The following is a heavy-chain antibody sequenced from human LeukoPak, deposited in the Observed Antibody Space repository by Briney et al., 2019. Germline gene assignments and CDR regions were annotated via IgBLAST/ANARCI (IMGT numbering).Heavy chain of an antibody. CDR3: ARGSCSSTSCILPNWFDP. J-gene: IGHJ5*02. D-gene: IGHD2-2*01. CDR1: GGTFSSYA. CDR2: IIPIFGTA. V-gene: IGHV1-69*05. Sequence: ASVKVSCKASGGTFSSYAISWVRQAPGQGLEWMGGIIPIFGTANYAQKFRGRVTITTDESTSTAYMELSSLRSEDTAVYYCARGSCSSTSCILPNWFDPWGQGTLVTVSS.